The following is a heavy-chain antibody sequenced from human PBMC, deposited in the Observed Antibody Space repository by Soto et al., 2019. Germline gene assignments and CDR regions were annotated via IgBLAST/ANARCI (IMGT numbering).Heavy chain of an antibody. CDR3: ASGQTTEPHYYYSMDV. CDR1: GYSFTSYW. V-gene: IGHV5-10-1*01. Sequence: LGESLKISCKGSGYSFTSYWISWVRQMPGKGLEWMGRIDPSDSYTNYSPSFQGHVTISADKSISTAYLQWSSLKASDTAMYYCASGQTTEPHYYYSMDVWGQGTTVTVSS. CDR2: IDPSDSYT. D-gene: IGHD1-26*01. J-gene: IGHJ6*02.